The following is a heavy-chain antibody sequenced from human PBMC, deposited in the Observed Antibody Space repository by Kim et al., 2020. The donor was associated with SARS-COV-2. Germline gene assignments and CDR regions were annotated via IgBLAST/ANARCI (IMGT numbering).Heavy chain of an antibody. V-gene: IGHV3-49*04. J-gene: IGHJ5*02. D-gene: IGHD1-1*01. CDR2: IRSKTYGGTT. CDR3: TRGGGTGTTESES. CDR1: GFTFGDYA. Sequence: GGSLRLSCTTSGFTFGDYAIIWVRQAPGKGLEWVGFIRSKTYGGTTEYAASVEDRFTISRDDSTSVAYLQMSSLKTEDTALYYCTRGGGTGTTESESWGLGTLVTVSS.